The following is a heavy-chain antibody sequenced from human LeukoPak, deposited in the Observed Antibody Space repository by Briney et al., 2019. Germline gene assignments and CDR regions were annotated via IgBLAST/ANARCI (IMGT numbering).Heavy chain of an antibody. Sequence: GGSLRLSCAASGFSFSDYWMSWVRQAPGKGLEWVANIKQDGSERNYVDSVKGRFIISRDNAKNSLSLQMISLRAEDTAVYYCARNKRADIWGQGTMVTVSS. CDR2: IKQDGSER. V-gene: IGHV3-7*01. D-gene: IGHD1/OR15-1a*01. CDR1: GFSFSDYW. J-gene: IGHJ3*02. CDR3: ARNKRADI.